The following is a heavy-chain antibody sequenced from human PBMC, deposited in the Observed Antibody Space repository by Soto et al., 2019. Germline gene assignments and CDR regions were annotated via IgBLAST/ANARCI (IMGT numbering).Heavy chain of an antibody. CDR2: INTYNGNT. V-gene: IGHV1-18*01. D-gene: IGHD6-13*01. J-gene: IGHJ5*02. CDR1: GYSFTSYG. CDR3: AREPAAGDWFDP. Sequence: QVQLVQSGAEVKKPGASVKVSCKASGYSFTSYGITWVRQAPGQGLEWMGWINTYNGNTNYAQKLQGRVTMTTDTSTSTAYMELRSLRSYDTAVYYCAREPAAGDWFDPWGQGTLVTVSS.